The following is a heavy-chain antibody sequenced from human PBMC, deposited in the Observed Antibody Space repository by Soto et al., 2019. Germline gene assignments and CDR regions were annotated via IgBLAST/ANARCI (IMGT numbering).Heavy chain of an antibody. CDR2: IDSDGRT. CDR1: GFTLSIHA. D-gene: IGHD3-10*01. V-gene: IGHV3-23*01. Sequence: GGSLRLSCAVSGFTLSIHASIWVRQGPGKGLEWVSGIDSDGRTFHADSVKGRFTISRDNSKNALYLQMNRLRAEDTAVYYCAKEGYVSGFPWGQGTLVTVSS. J-gene: IGHJ5*02. CDR3: AKEGYVSGFP.